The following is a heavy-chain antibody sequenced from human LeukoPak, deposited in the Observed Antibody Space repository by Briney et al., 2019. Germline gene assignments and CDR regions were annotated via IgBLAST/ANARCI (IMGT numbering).Heavy chain of an antibody. CDR2: IYYTGTT. D-gene: IGHD3-9*01. Sequence: SETLSLTCSVSGGSISIYYWTWIRQIPGKGLEWLGYIYYTGTTNYNPLFESRATISGDTSKNQFSLKLTSVPAADTAVYFCARGEDFERYYLAYWGQGTLVTVSS. CDR3: ARGEDFERYYLAY. J-gene: IGHJ4*02. CDR1: GGSISIYY. V-gene: IGHV4-59*01.